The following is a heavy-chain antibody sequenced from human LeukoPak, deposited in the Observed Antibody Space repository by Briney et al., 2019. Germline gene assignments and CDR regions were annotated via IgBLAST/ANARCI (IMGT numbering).Heavy chain of an antibody. Sequence: SETLSLTCAVYGGSFSGYYWSWIRQPPGKGLEWIGEINHSGSTNYNPSLKSRVTISVDTSKNQFSLKLSSVTAADTAVYYCARFKGYSYGHGAFDIWGQGTMVTVSS. CDR2: INHSGST. D-gene: IGHD5-18*01. V-gene: IGHV4-34*01. CDR1: GGSFSGYY. CDR3: ARFKGYSYGHGAFDI. J-gene: IGHJ3*02.